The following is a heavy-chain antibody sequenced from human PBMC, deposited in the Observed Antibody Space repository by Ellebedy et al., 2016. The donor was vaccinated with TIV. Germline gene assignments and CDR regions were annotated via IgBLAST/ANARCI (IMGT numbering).Heavy chain of an antibody. D-gene: IGHD3-9*01. CDR2: ISWSSANI. CDR1: GFSFSHFG. J-gene: IGHJ6*02. V-gene: IGHV3-9*01. CDR3: AKDISSILIGGAMDV. Sequence: SLKISXAASGFSFSHFGMNWVRQAPGKGLEWVAGISWSSANIGYADSVKGRFTISRDNAKNSLSLQMNSLRAEDTAFYYCAKDISSILIGGAMDVWGQGTTVTVSS.